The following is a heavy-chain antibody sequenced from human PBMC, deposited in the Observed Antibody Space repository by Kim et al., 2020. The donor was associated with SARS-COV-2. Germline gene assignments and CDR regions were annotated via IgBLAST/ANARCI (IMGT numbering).Heavy chain of an antibody. J-gene: IGHJ4*02. CDR1: GYTLTELS. D-gene: IGHD2-15*01. Sequence: ASVKVSCKVSGYTLTELSMHWVRQAPGKGLEWMGGFDPEDGETIYAQKFQGRVTMTEDTSTDTAYMELSSLRSEDTAVYYCATVWSGRCSGGSCYSGYFDYWGQGTLVTVSS. CDR2: FDPEDGET. V-gene: IGHV1-24*01. CDR3: ATVWSGRCSGGSCYSGYFDY.